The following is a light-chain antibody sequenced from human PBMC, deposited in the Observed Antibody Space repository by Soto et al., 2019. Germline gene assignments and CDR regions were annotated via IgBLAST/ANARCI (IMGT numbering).Light chain of an antibody. Sequence: EIVMTQSPATLSVSPGERATLSCRASQSVSSSLAWYQQKPGQPPRLLIYGASTRAIGIPARFSGSGSGTEFTLIISSLQSEDSAVYYCQQYNSWLWTFGQGTKVDIK. V-gene: IGKV3-15*01. CDR3: QQYNSWLWT. CDR2: GAS. J-gene: IGKJ1*01. CDR1: QSVSSS.